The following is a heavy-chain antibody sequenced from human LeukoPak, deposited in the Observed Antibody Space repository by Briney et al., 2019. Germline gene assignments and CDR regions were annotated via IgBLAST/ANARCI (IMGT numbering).Heavy chain of an antibody. CDR1: GYSFTSYW. V-gene: IGHV5-51*01. D-gene: IGHD2-2*02. J-gene: IGHJ4*02. CDR3: ARARYCSSTSCYTAFDY. CDR2: IYPGDSDT. Sequence: GESLKISCKGSGYSFTSYWIGWVRQMPGKGLEWMGIIYPGDSDTRYSPSFQGQVTISADKSISTAYLQWSSLKASDTAMYYCARARYCSSTSCYTAFDYWGQGTLVTVSS.